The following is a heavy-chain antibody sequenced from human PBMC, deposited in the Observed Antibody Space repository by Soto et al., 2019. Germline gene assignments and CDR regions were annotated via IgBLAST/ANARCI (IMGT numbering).Heavy chain of an antibody. CDR3: ARDISIAVAGTDWYFDL. V-gene: IGHV4-4*07. Sequence: SETLSLTCTVSGGSISSYYWSWIRQPAGKGLEWIGRIYTSGSTNYNPSLKSRVTMSVDTSKNQFSLKLSSVTAADTAVSYCARDISIAVAGTDWYFDLWGRGTLVTVSS. CDR1: GGSISSYY. CDR2: IYTSGST. J-gene: IGHJ2*01. D-gene: IGHD6-19*01.